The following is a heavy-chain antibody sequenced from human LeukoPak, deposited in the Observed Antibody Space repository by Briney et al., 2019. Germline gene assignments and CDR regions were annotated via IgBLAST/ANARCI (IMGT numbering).Heavy chain of an antibody. V-gene: IGHV3-21*01. CDR2: ISSSSSYI. CDR3: ARVTVDILTGTHKYYFDY. Sequence: GGSLRLSCAASGFTFSSYSMNWVRQAPGKGLEWVSSISSSSSYIYYADSVKGRFTISRDNAKNSLYLQMNSLRAEDTAVYYCARVTVDILTGTHKYYFDYWGQGTLVTVSS. D-gene: IGHD3-9*01. CDR1: GFTFSSYS. J-gene: IGHJ4*02.